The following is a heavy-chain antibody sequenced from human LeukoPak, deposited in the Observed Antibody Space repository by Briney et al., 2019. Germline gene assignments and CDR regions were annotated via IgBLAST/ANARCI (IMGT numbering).Heavy chain of an antibody. Sequence: ASVKVSCKASGYTFTSYGISWVRQAPGQGLEWMGWISAYNGNTSYAQKPQGRVTMTTDTSTSTAYMELRSLRSDDTAVYYCARNGLTTGAKSYYYYMDVWGKGTTVTVSS. CDR1: GYTFTSYG. J-gene: IGHJ6*03. D-gene: IGHD1-1*01. CDR3: ARNGLTTGAKSYYYYMDV. CDR2: ISAYNGNT. V-gene: IGHV1-18*01.